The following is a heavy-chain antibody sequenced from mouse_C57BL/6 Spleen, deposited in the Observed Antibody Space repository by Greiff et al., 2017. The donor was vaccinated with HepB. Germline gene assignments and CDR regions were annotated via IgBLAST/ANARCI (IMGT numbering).Heavy chain of an antibody. V-gene: IGHV1-80*01. CDR3: ARSGGYAMDY. CDR2: IYPGDGDT. Sequence: QVHVKQSGAELVKPGASVKISCKASGYAFSSYWMNWVKQRPGKGLEWIGQIYPGDGDTNYNGKFKGKATLTADKSSSTAYMQLSRLTSEDSAVYFCARSGGYAMDYWGQGTSVTVSS. CDR1: GYAFSSYW. D-gene: IGHD3-1*01. J-gene: IGHJ4*01.